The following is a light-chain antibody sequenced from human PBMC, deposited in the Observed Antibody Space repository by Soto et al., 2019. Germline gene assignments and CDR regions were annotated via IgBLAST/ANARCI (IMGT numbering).Light chain of an antibody. CDR1: QDISNH. Sequence: DIQLTQSPSSLSASVGDRVTITCQASQDISNHLNWYQQKPGKAPNLLIYDASDLETGVPSRFSGGGSGTFLNFTINSLQPEDIATYYCQKHDGVPLFGPGTKVEIK. CDR2: DAS. CDR3: QKHDGVPL. V-gene: IGKV1-33*01. J-gene: IGKJ3*01.